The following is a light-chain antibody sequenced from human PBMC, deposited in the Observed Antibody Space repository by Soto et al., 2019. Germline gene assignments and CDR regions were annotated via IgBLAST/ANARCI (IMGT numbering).Light chain of an antibody. CDR2: KAS. Sequence: DIQMTQSPPTLSASVGDRVTITCRASQSISSWLAWYQQKPGKAPKLLIYKASSLESGVPSRFSGSGSGTELTLTISSLEPDDLAPYYCQQFNSYSAWTFGQGTKVEIK. CDR1: QSISSW. V-gene: IGKV1-5*03. CDR3: QQFNSYSAWT. J-gene: IGKJ1*01.